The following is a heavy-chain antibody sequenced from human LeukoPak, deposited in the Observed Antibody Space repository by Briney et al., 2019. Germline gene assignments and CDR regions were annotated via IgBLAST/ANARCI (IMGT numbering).Heavy chain of an antibody. J-gene: IGHJ2*01. Sequence: ASVKVSCKVSGYSLTELSMHWVRQAPGKGLEWIGGFDPEQGKTIYAQKFQDRVTLTEDTSRDTVYMDLTSLTYEDTAVYYCATEGRGANYWYFDLWGRGTLVTVSS. CDR1: GYSLTELS. D-gene: IGHD3-10*01. CDR3: ATEGRGANYWYFDL. CDR2: FDPEQGKT. V-gene: IGHV1-24*01.